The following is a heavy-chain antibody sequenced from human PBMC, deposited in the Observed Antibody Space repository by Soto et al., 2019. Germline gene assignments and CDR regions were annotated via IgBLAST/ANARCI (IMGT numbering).Heavy chain of an antibody. J-gene: IGHJ4*02. CDR1: GDSISNINYY. CDR2: IYYSGNT. CDR3: ARQMGGYYYDY. Sequence: QLQLQESGPGLVKPSETLSLTCTVSGDSISNINYYWGWIRQPPGKGLEWIGIIYYSGNTYYNPSLKSRVTISVDTSKNQFSVKLTSVIAADTAVYFCARQMGGYYYDYWGQGTLVTVSS. V-gene: IGHV4-39*01. D-gene: IGHD3-22*01.